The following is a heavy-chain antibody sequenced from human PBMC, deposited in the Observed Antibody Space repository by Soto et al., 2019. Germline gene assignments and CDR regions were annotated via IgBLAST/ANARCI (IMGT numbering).Heavy chain of an antibody. CDR2: IYSGGST. Sequence: GGSLRLSCAASGFTVSNNYMTWVRQAPGKGLEWVSIIYSGGSTYYADSVKGRFTISRDNSKNTLNLQMSSLRAEDTAVYYCARMGNSGGYYPPYYYGMDVWGQGTTVTVSS. J-gene: IGHJ6*02. CDR3: ARMGNSGGYYPPYYYGMDV. D-gene: IGHD3-22*01. V-gene: IGHV3-53*01. CDR1: GFTVSNNY.